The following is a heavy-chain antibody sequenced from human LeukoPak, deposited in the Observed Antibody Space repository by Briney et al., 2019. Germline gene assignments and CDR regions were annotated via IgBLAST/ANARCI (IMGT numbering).Heavy chain of an antibody. V-gene: IGHV3-30*18. CDR3: AKDSLGGRNYFDY. Sequence: PGGSLRLTCAASGFTFSSYGMHWVRQAPGKGLEWVAIISYDGSNKYYADSVKGRFTISRDNSKNTLYLQMNSLRAEDTAVCYCAKDSLGGRNYFDYWGQGILVTVSS. CDR1: GFTFSSYG. D-gene: IGHD1-26*01. CDR2: ISYDGSNK. J-gene: IGHJ4*02.